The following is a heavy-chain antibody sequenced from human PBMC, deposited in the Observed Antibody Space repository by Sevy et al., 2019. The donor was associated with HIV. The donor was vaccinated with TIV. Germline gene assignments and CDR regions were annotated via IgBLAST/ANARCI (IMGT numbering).Heavy chain of an antibody. CDR3: AREGAQQLSRYYYYYMDV. V-gene: IGHV1-3*01. CDR2: TNAGNGNT. D-gene: IGHD6-13*01. J-gene: IGHJ6*03. Sequence: ASVKVSCKASGYTFTSYAMHWVRQAPGQRLEWMGWTNAGNGNTKYSQKFQGRVTITRDTSASTAYMELSSLRSEDTAVYYCAREGAQQLSRYYYYYMDVWGKGTTVTVSS. CDR1: GYTFTSYA.